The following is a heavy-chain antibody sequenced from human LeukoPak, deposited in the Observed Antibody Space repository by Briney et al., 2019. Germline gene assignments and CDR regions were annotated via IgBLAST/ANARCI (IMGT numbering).Heavy chain of an antibody. CDR2: MNPNSGNT. CDR3: ARGHWVATISYYYGMDV. D-gene: IGHD5-12*01. Sequence: ASVKVSCKASGYTFTSYDINWVRQATGQGLEWMGWMNPNSGNTGYAQKFQGRVTMTRNTSISTAYMELSSLRSEDTAVYYCARGHWVATISYYYGMDVWGQGTTVTVSS. J-gene: IGHJ6*02. V-gene: IGHV1-8*01. CDR1: GYTFTSYD.